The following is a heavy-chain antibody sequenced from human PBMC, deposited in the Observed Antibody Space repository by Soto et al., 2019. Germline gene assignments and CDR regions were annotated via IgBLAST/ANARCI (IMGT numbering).Heavy chain of an antibody. Sequence: ASLEASCKSPGYTFASYARSWVRQAPGQGLEWMGWISAYNGNTNYAQKLQGRVTMTTDTSTSTAYMELRSLRSDDTAVYYCARDWFGVDYWGQGTLVTVSS. V-gene: IGHV1-18*01. J-gene: IGHJ4*02. D-gene: IGHD3-16*01. CDR3: ARDWFGVDY. CDR1: GYTFASYA. CDR2: ISAYNGNT.